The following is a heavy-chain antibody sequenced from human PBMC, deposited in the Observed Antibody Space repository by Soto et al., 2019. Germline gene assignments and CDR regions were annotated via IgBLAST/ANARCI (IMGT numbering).Heavy chain of an antibody. CDR3: ARYGSGSSVWFDP. CDR2: IYYSGST. D-gene: IGHD3-10*01. CDR1: GGSISSNNW. J-gene: IGHJ5*02. V-gene: IGHV4-4*02. Sequence: SETLSLTCAISGGSISSNNWWTWVRQSPGKGLEWIGYIYYSGSTIYNPSLKSRVTISVDTSKNQFSLKLSSVTAADTAVYYCARYGSGSSVWFDPWGQGTLVTVSS.